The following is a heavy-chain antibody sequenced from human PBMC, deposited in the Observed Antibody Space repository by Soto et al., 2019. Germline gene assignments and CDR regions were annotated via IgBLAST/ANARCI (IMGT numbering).Heavy chain of an antibody. V-gene: IGHV3-30-3*01. D-gene: IGHD2-15*01. CDR3: ARDRILVVVAAPDY. CDR1: GFTFSSYA. CDR2: ISYDGSNK. J-gene: IGHJ4*02. Sequence: QVQLVESGGGVVQPGRSLRLSCAASGFTFSSYAMHWVRQAPGKGLEWVAVISYDGSNKYYADSVKGRFTISRDNSKNTLYLQMNSLRAEDTAVYYCARDRILVVVAAPDYWGQGTLVTVSS.